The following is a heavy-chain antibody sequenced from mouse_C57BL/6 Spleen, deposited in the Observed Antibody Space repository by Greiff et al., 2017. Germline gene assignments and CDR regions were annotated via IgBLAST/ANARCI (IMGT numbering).Heavy chain of an antibody. CDR2: IDPETGGT. V-gene: IGHV1-15*01. CDR1: GYTFTDYE. CDR3: TRRGYFDY. J-gene: IGHJ2*01. Sequence: QVQLQQSGAELVRPGASVTLSCKASGYTFTDYEMHWVKQTPVHGLEWIGAIDPETGGTAYNQKFKGKAILTAEKSSSTAYMELRSLTSEDSAVYNCTRRGYFDYWGQGTTLTVST.